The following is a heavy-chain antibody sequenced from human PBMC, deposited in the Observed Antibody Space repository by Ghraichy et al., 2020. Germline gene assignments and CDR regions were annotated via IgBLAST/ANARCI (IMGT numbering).Heavy chain of an antibody. CDR3: AKDSVGAYYYETSAFHL. CDR1: GFSFSDFA. Sequence: GGSLRLSCGASGFSFSDFAMAWVRQAPGRGLEWVSGISISGGSTYYSESVKGRFTISRDNSKNTLYLQMNSLRAEDTAVYFCAKDSVGAYYYETSAFHLWGQGTLVTGSS. D-gene: IGHD3-22*01. V-gene: IGHV3-23*01. CDR2: ISISGGST. J-gene: IGHJ5*02.